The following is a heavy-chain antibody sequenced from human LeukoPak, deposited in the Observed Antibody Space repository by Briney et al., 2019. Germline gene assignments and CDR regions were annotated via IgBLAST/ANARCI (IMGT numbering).Heavy chain of an antibody. V-gene: IGHV4-30-4*08. J-gene: IGHJ6*03. CDR1: GGSISSGDYY. Sequence: SQTLSLTCTVSGGSISSGDYYWSWIRQPPGKGLEWIGEINHSGSTNYNPSLKSRVTISVDTSKNQFSLKLSSVTAADTAVYYCARGPRYCSGGGCYCYYMDVWGKGTTVTVSS. CDR2: INHSGST. CDR3: ARGPRYCSGGGCYCYYMDV. D-gene: IGHD2-15*01.